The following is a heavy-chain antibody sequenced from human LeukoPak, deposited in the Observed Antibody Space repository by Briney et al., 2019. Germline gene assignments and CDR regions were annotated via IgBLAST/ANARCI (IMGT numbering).Heavy chain of an antibody. V-gene: IGHV1-8*01. D-gene: IGHD6-19*01. J-gene: IGHJ4*02. CDR2: MNPNSGNT. CDR1: GYTFTSYD. CDR3: ARGLAGDGTLDDSSGWFDY. Sequence: GASVKVSCKASGYTFTSYDINWVRQATGQGLEWMGWMNPNSGNTGYAQKFQGRVTMTRNTSISTAYMELSSLRSEDTAVYYCARGLAGDGTLDDSSGWFDYWGQGTLVTVSS.